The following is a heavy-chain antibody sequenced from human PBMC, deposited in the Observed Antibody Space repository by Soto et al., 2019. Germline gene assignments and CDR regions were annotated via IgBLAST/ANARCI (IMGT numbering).Heavy chain of an antibody. J-gene: IGHJ4*02. CDR2: INQDGSEK. V-gene: IGHV3-7*01. CDR3: ARGVGGALVAGFDY. D-gene: IGHD6-19*01. Sequence: GGSLRLSCAASEFKFRMYLMSWVRQAPGKGLEWVANINQDGSEKYYADSVKGRFAISRDNTKNLLSLQMNSLRAEDTAIYYCARGVGGALVAGFDYWCQGALVTVSS. CDR1: EFKFRMYL.